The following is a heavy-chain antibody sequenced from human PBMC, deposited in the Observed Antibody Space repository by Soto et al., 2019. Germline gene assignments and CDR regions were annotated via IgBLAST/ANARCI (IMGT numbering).Heavy chain of an antibody. J-gene: IGHJ6*02. V-gene: IGHV1-2*02. Sequence: GASVKVSCKASGYTFTGHYMHWVRQAPGQGLEWMGWINPNSGGTNYAQKFQGRVTMTRDTSISTAYMELSYVTAADTAVYYCAGPGDYDKDVWGQGTSVTVSS. CDR3: AGPGDYDKDV. D-gene: IGHD3-10*01. CDR2: INPNSGGT. CDR1: GYTFTGHY.